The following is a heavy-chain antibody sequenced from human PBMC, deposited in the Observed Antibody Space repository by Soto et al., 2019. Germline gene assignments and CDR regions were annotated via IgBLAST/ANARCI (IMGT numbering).Heavy chain of an antibody. D-gene: IGHD5-12*01. J-gene: IGHJ6*02. V-gene: IGHV3-23*01. CDR1: GFTFSSYA. Sequence: GGSLRLSCAASGFTFSSYAMSWVRQAPGKGLEWVSAISGSGGSTYYADSVKGRFTISRDNSKNTLYLQMNSLRAEDTAVYYCAKAGLVATISFYYYYYGMDVWGQGTTVTVS. CDR2: ISGSGGST. CDR3: AKAGLVATISFYYYYYGMDV.